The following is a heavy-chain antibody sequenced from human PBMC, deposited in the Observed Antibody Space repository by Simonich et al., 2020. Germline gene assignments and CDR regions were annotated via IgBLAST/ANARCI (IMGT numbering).Heavy chain of an antibody. V-gene: IGHV1-2*06. J-gene: IGHJ3*02. CDR2: IKPNSGGQ. CDR1: GYTFSGDY. Sequence: QVQLVQSGAEVKKPGASVQVSCKASGYTFSGDYMHWVRQAPGQGLEWMRRIKPNSGGQNYAQRFQCRVTMTRDTSISTAYMELSRLRSDDTAVYYCARELKGVPVGWGSQIDIWGQGTMVTVSS. D-gene: IGHD6-19*01. CDR3: ARELKGVPVGWGSQIDI.